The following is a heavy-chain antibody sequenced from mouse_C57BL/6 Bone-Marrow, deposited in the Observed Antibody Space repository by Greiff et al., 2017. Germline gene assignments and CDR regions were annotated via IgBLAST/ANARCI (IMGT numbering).Heavy chain of an antibody. CDR3: ARGYYGSFFDY. J-gene: IGHJ2*01. V-gene: IGHV1-63*01. CDR1: GYTFTNYW. CDR2: IYTGGGYT. D-gene: IGHD1-1*01. Sequence: QVHVKQSGAELVRPGTSVKMSCKASGYTFTNYWIGWAKQRPGHGLEWIGDIYTGGGYTNYNEKFKGKATLTADKSSSTAYIQFSSLTSEDSAIYYCARGYYGSFFDYWGQGTTLTVSS.